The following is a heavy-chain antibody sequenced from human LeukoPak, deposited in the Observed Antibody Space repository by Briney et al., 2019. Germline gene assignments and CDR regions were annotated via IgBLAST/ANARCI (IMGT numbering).Heavy chain of an antibody. V-gene: IGHV3-21*01. D-gene: IGHD2-15*01. CDR2: ISSSSSYI. J-gene: IGHJ5*02. CDR3: AREGLGYCSGGSCPQNWFDP. Sequence: GGSLRLSCAASGFTFSSYSMNWVRQAPGKGLEWVSSISSSSSYIYYADSVRGRFTISRDNAKNSLYLQMNSLRAEDTAVYYCAREGLGYCSGGSCPQNWFDPWGQGTLVTVSS. CDR1: GFTFSSYS.